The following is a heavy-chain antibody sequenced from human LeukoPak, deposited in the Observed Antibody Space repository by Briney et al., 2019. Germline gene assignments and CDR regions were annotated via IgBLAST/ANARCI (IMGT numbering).Heavy chain of an antibody. D-gene: IGHD3-10*01. CDR2: ISSSGSII. V-gene: IGHV3-48*03. J-gene: IGHJ3*02. CDR1: GFTFSSYE. CDR3: ATATAKILWLGELRVFAI. Sequence: PGGSLRLSCAASGFTFSSYEMNWVRQAPGKGLEWVSYISSSGSIIYYADSVKGRFTISRDNAKNSLYLQMNSLRAEDTAVYYCATATAKILWLGELRVFAIWGQGTMVTVSS.